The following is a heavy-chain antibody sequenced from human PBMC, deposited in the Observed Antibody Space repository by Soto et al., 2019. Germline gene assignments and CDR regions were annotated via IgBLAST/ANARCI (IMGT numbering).Heavy chain of an antibody. CDR3: ARESGGYSCYEVQYYFDY. V-gene: IGHV3-7*01. J-gene: IGHJ4*02. CDR2: IKQDGSEK. Sequence: EVQLVEPGGGLVQPGGSLRLSCAASGFTFSSYWMSWVRQAPGKGLEWVANIKQDGSEKYYVDSVKGRFTISRDNAKNSLYLQMNSLRAEDMAVYYCARESGGYSCYEVQYYFDYWGQGTLVTVSS. CDR1: GFTFSSYW. D-gene: IGHD5-12*01.